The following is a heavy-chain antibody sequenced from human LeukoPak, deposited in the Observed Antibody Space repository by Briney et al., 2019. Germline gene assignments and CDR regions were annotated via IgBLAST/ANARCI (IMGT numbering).Heavy chain of an antibody. V-gene: IGHV3-74*01. CDR1: GFTFSNYW. CDR2: INSDGTTT. Sequence: PGGSLRLSCAASGFTFSNYWMYWVRQAPGKGLVWVSRINSDGTTTTYADSVKGRFTISRDNAKNTVSVQMNSLRTEDTAVYYCARARSGSYFSGDDAFDIWGQGTMVTVSS. D-gene: IGHD1-26*01. J-gene: IGHJ3*02. CDR3: ARARSGSYFSGDDAFDI.